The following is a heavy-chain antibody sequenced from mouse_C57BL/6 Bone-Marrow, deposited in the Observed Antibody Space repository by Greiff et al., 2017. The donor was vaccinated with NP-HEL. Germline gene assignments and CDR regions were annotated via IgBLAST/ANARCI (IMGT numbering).Heavy chain of an antibody. CDR3: TTNSSGVPY. J-gene: IGHJ2*01. CDR1: GFNIKDDY. CDR2: IDPENGDT. V-gene: IGHV14-4*01. D-gene: IGHD3-2*02. Sequence: VQLQQSGAELVRPGASVKLSCTASGFNIKDDYMHWVKQRPEQGLEWIGWIDPENGDTEYASKFQGKATITADTSSNTAYLQLSSLTSEDTAVYYCTTNSSGVPYWGQGTTLTVSS.